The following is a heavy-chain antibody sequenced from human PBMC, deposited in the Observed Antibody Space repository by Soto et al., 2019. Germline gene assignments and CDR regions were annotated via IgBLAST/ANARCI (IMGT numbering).Heavy chain of an antibody. CDR2: MYYTGYS. CDR3: ASVLSGAFDI. Sequence: SETLSLTCTVANGSISSSSNYWGWIRQPPGKGLEWIGSMYYTGYSYYNPSLKSRVTISVDTSKHQFSLKLSSVTAADTAVYYCASVLSGAFDIWGQGTMVT. D-gene: IGHD2-8*01. J-gene: IGHJ3*02. CDR1: NGSISSSSNY. V-gene: IGHV4-39*01.